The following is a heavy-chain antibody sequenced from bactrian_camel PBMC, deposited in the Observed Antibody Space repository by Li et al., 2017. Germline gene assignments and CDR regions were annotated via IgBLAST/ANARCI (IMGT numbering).Heavy chain of an antibody. V-gene: IGHV3S54*01. Sequence: VQLVESGGGSVQDGESLRLSCSVSGPVSTVACLGWFRQVTGQKREGVASMHTVRGNTYYIDSVKGRFTISRDSTGNTLSLQMDSLKPEDTATYYCAVRHTGWYFSHVDCSSNEYNYWGQGTQVTVS. D-gene: IGHD5*01. CDR3: AVRHTGWYFSHVDCSSNEYNY. CDR1: GPVSTVAC. CDR2: MHTVRGNT. J-gene: IGHJ4*01.